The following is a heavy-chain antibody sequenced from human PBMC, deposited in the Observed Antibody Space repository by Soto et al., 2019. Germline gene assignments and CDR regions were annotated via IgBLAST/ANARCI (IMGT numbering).Heavy chain of an antibody. CDR3: AKDQTGYCSGGSCSSFDI. CDR2: ISGSGGST. CDR1: GFTFSSYA. Sequence: GGSLRLSCAASGFTFSSYAMSWVRQAPGKGLEWVSAISGSGGSTYHADSVKGRFTISRDNSKNTLYLQMNSLRAEDTAVYYCAKDQTGYCSGGSCSSFDIWGQGTMVTVSS. D-gene: IGHD2-15*01. J-gene: IGHJ3*02. V-gene: IGHV3-23*01.